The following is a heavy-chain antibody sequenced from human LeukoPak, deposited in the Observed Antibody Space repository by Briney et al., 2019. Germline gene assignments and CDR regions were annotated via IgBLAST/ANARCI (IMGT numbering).Heavy chain of an antibody. CDR1: GFTFSSYA. CDR2: ISGSGGST. J-gene: IGHJ6*03. V-gene: IGHV3-23*01. Sequence: QTGGSLRLSCAASGFTFSSYAMSWVRQAPGKGLEWVSGISGSGGSTYYADSVKGRFTISRDNSKKTLYLQMNSLRAEDTAVYYCAKDSKIVGPTFRSYHYMDVWGKGTTVTVSS. CDR3: AKDSKIVGPTFRSYHYMDV. D-gene: IGHD1-26*01.